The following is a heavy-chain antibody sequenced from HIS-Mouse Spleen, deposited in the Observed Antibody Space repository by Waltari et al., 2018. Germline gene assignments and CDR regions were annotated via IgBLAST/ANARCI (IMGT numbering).Heavy chain of an antibody. J-gene: IGHJ4*02. CDR1: GFTFSSYW. D-gene: IGHD6-19*01. CDR3: ARELYSSGWLDY. V-gene: IGHV3-74*01. Sequence: EVQLVESGGGLVQPGGSLRLSCAASGFTFSSYWMHWVRQAPGKGLVWVYRINRDGSSTSYADSVKGRFTISRDNAKNTLYLQMNSLRAEDTAVYYCARELYSSGWLDYWGQGTLVTVSS. CDR2: INRDGSST.